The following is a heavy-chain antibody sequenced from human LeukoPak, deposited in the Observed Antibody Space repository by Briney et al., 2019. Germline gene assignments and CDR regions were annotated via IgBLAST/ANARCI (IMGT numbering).Heavy chain of an antibody. CDR3: ARVTVAGTRRGMHYYDSSGYYYFDY. Sequence: SETLSLTCAVYGGSFSGYYWSWIRQPPGKGLEWIGEINHSGSTNYNPSLKSRVTISVDTSKNQFSLKLSSVTAADTAVYYCARVTVAGTRRGMHYYDSSGYYYFDYWGQGTLVTVSS. CDR1: GGSFSGYY. V-gene: IGHV4-34*01. D-gene: IGHD3-22*01. CDR2: INHSGST. J-gene: IGHJ4*02.